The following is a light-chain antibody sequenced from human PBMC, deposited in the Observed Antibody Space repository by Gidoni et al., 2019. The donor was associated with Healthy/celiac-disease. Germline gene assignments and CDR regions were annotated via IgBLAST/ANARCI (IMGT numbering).Light chain of an antibody. CDR3: QTWGTGIQGV. Sequence: QLVLTQSPSASAPPGASVKLTCTLSRGHSSYAIAWHQQQPEKGPRYLMKLNSDGSHSKGDWIPDRFSGSSSGAERYLTLSSLQSEDEADYYCQTWGTGIQGVFGGGTKLTVL. J-gene: IGLJ3*02. CDR2: LNSDGSH. CDR1: RGHSSYA. V-gene: IGLV4-69*01.